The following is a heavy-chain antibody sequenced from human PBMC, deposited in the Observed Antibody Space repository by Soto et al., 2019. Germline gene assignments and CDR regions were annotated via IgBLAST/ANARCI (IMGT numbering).Heavy chain of an antibody. CDR1: GFTLSDYY. J-gene: IGHJ4*02. Sequence: EVQLVESGGGLVQPGGSLRLSCAASGFTLSDYYMHWARQAPGKGLVWVSRISNDGSNTDYADSVKGRFTISRDNAKNTMHLQMNSLRAEDTAVYYCARVPDCSSSGCYSYFDIWGQGTLVIVSS. V-gene: IGHV3-74*01. CDR2: ISNDGSNT. D-gene: IGHD2-2*01. CDR3: ARVPDCSSSGCYSYFDI.